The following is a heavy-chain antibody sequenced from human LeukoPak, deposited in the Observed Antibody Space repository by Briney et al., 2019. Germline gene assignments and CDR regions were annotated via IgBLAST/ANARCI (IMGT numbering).Heavy chain of an antibody. D-gene: IGHD4-17*01. J-gene: IGHJ4*02. CDR2: ISGSGGST. CDR1: GFTFSSYA. Sequence: GGSLRPSCAASGFTFSSYAMSWVRQAPGKGLEWVSAISGSGGSTYYADSVKGRFTISRDNSKNTLYLQMNSLRAEDTAVYYCAKAHFPARYGDYQRDLLDFDYWGQGTLVTVSS. V-gene: IGHV3-23*01. CDR3: AKAHFPARYGDYQRDLLDFDY.